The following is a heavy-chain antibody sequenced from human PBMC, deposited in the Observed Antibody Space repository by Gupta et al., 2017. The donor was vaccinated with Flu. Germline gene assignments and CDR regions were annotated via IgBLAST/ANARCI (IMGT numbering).Heavy chain of an antibody. CDR2: SGRGGNV. CDR3: VRDHDCAFTN. J-gene: IGHJ4*02. D-gene: IGHD2-21*02. V-gene: IGHV3-48*02. Sequence: ELHLVESGGHLVQPGGSLRLSCAASGFIFSDSHMAWVRQAPGKGMEWVANSGRGGNVDNADSVKGRFTISRDNAKNSLYLEMNSLREEDTALYYCVRDHDCAFTNWGQGTLVTVSS. CDR1: GFIFSDSH.